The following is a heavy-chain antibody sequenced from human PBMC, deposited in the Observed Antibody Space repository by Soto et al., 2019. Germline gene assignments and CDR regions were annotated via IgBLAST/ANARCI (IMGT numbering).Heavy chain of an antibody. CDR1: GGSISSGGYY. V-gene: IGHV4-31*03. CDR3: ARDSSGYYYFDY. CDR2: IYYSGST. J-gene: IGHJ4*02. Sequence: SETLSLTCTVSGGSISSGGYYWSWIRQHPGNGLEWIGYIYYSGSTYYNPSLKSRVTISVDTSKNQFSLKLSSVTAADTTVYYCARDSSGYYYFDYWGQGTLVTVSS. D-gene: IGHD3-22*01.